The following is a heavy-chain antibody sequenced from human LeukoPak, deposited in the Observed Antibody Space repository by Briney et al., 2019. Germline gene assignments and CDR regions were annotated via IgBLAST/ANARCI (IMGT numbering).Heavy chain of an antibody. CDR3: ARRTSNPVGAIDY. V-gene: IGHV4-39*01. J-gene: IGHJ4*02. CDR1: GGSTSIRNYY. Sequence: SETLSLTCTVSGGSTSIRNYYWGWIRQPPGRGLEWIGSISYSGTYYNPSLKSRLTISVDTSKNHFSLNLRSVTAADTAVYYCARRTSNPVGAIDYWGQGTLVTVSS. D-gene: IGHD1-26*01. CDR2: ISYSGT.